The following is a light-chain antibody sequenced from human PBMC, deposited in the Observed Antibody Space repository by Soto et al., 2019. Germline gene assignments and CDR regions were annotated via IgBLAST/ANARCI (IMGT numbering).Light chain of an antibody. CDR1: SSDVGGYNY. V-gene: IGLV2-8*01. Sequence: QSALTQPPSASGSPGQSVTISCTGTSSDVGGYNYVSWYQQHPGKAPKLMIYEVSKRPSGVPDRFSGSKSGNTASLTVSGXXAEDEADYYCSSYAGSNIFYVFGTGTKLTVL. J-gene: IGLJ1*01. CDR3: SSYAGSNIFYV. CDR2: EVS.